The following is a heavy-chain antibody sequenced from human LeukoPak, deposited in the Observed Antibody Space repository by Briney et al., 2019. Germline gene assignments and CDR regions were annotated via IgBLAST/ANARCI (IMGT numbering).Heavy chain of an antibody. D-gene: IGHD5-12*01. CDR1: GFTFSNSA. V-gene: IGHV1-58*02. J-gene: IGHJ5*02. CDR3: AAATDL. Sequence: VASVKVSCKASGFTFSNSAMQWVRQARGQRLEWIGWIVVSSGNTNYAQKFQDRVTITTDMSTSTAYMELSSLRSEDAGMYYCAAATDLWSQGTLVTVSS. CDR2: IVVSSGNT.